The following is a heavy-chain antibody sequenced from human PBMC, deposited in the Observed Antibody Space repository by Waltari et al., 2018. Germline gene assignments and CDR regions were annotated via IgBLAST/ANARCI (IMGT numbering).Heavy chain of an antibody. CDR3: ARGYSGNYGRFDY. Sequence: QVQLQESGPGLVKPSETLSLTCTVSGGSISTYYWSWIRQPPGKGLEWIGYIYYSGTTNYNPSLKVRFTISVDTSKNQFSLKLSSVTAADTAVYYCARGYSGNYGRFDYWGQGTLVTVSS. D-gene: IGHD5-12*01. CDR1: GGSISTYY. CDR2: IYYSGTT. V-gene: IGHV4-59*01. J-gene: IGHJ4*02.